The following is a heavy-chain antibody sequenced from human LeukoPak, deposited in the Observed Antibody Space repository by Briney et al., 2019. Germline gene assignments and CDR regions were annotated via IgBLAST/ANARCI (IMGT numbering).Heavy chain of an antibody. CDR2: ISGGSSFT. J-gene: IGHJ4*02. D-gene: IGHD6-19*01. Sequence: GGTLTLSCAASGGTFSSFSMNWVRQAPGKGLEWVAYISGGSSFTYYVDSVKGRFTISRDNAKNSLYLQMNSLRAEDTAVYYCARDLGYSSGPNYWGQGTRVTVSS. CDR3: ARDLGYSSGPNY. V-gene: IGHV3-21*01. CDR1: GGTFSSFS.